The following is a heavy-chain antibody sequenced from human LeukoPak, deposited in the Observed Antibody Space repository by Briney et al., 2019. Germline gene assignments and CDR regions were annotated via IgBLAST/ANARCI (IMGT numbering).Heavy chain of an antibody. CDR3: ASALEPSYYYSGMDV. CDR1: GGSISSYY. CDR2: IYYSGST. V-gene: IGHV4-59*01. Sequence: PSETLSLTCTVPGGSISSYYWSWIRQPPGKGLEWIGYIYYSGSTNYNPSLKSRVTISVDTSKNQFSLKLSSATAADTAVYYCASALEPSYYYSGMDVWGQGTTVTVSS. D-gene: IGHD1-1*01. J-gene: IGHJ6*02.